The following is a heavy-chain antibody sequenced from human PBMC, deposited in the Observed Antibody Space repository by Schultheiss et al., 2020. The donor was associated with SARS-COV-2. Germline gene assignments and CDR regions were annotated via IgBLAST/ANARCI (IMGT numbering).Heavy chain of an antibody. CDR2: ISYDGSNK. CDR1: GFTFSSYA. V-gene: IGHV3-30-3*01. Sequence: GGSLRLSCAASGFTFSSYAMHWVRQAPGKGLEWVAVISYDGSNKYYADSVKGRFTISRDNSKNTLYLQMNSLRAEDTAVYYCARVRSEYSSGWYRDPFDYWGQGTLVTVSS. J-gene: IGHJ4*02. D-gene: IGHD6-19*01. CDR3: ARVRSEYSSGWYRDPFDY.